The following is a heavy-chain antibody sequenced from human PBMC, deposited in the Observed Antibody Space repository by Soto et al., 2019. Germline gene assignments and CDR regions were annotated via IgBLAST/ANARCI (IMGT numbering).Heavy chain of an antibody. CDR1: GGSISSSSYY. V-gene: IGHV4-39*01. D-gene: IGHD2-15*01. CDR2: IYYSGST. Sequence: QLQLQESGPGLVKPSETLSLTCTVSGGSISSSSYYWGWIRQPPGKGLEWIGSIYYSGSTYYNPSLKSRVTISVDTSKNQFSLKLSSVTAADTAVYYCARRVVVAEEIYYYYYMDVWGKGTTVTVSS. CDR3: ARRVVVAEEIYYYYYMDV. J-gene: IGHJ6*03.